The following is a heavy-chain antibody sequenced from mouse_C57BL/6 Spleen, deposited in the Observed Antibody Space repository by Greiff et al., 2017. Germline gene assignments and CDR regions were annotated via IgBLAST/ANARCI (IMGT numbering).Heavy chain of an antibody. J-gene: IGHJ4*01. Sequence: DVKLVESGGGLVQPGGSLSLSCAASGFTFTDYYMSWVRQPPGKALEWLGFIRNKANGYTTEYSASVKGRFTISRDNSQSILYLQMNALRAEDSATYYCARPIYDGYYDYAMDYWGQGTSVTVSS. CDR1: GFTFTDYY. CDR2: IRNKANGYTT. V-gene: IGHV7-3*01. D-gene: IGHD2-3*01. CDR3: ARPIYDGYYDYAMDY.